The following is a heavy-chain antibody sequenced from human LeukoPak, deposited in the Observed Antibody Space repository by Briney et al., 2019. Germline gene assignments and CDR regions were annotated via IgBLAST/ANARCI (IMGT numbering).Heavy chain of an antibody. Sequence: PGGSLRLSCAASGFTFSSYSMNWVRQAPGKGLEWVSYISSSSSTIYYADSVKGRFTISRDNAKNSLYLQMNSLRAEDTAVYYCASKVLYNPDAFDIWGQGTMVTVSS. D-gene: IGHD3-3*01. CDR3: ASKVLYNPDAFDI. CDR1: GFTFSSYS. J-gene: IGHJ3*02. CDR2: ISSSSSTI. V-gene: IGHV3-48*01.